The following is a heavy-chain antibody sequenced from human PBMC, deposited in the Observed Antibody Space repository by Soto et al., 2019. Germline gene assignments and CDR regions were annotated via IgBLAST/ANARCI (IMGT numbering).Heavy chain of an antibody. Sequence: PGGSLRLSWAASGFTFSSYAMHWVRQAPGKGLEWVAVISYDGSNKYYADSVKGRFTISRDNSKNTLYLQMNSLRAEDTAVYYCARERVSPWAFWSGYYSAGALYYYYGMDVWGKGTTVTVSS. CDR3: ARERVSPWAFWSGYYSAGALYYYYGMDV. CDR2: ISYDGSNK. D-gene: IGHD3-3*01. V-gene: IGHV3-30-3*01. CDR1: GFTFSSYA. J-gene: IGHJ6*04.